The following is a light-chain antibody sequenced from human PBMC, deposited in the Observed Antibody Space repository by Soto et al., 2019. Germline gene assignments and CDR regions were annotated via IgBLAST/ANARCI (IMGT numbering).Light chain of an antibody. CDR3: QQYGDSPQT. Sequence: EIVMTQSPPTLSVSPGGRATLSCRASQSISDTLAWYQQKPGQAPRLPIHGASTRAPGFPARVSGSGFGTDFTLTLTRLEPADFAGYDCQQYGDSPQTFGPGTKVDI. V-gene: IGKV3-15*01. CDR2: GAS. J-gene: IGKJ1*01. CDR1: QSISDT.